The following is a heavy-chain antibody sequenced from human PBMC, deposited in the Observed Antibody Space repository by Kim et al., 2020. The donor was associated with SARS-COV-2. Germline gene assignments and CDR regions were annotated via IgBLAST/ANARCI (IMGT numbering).Heavy chain of an antibody. D-gene: IGHD1-1*01. J-gene: IGHJ3*02. Sequence: TNYNPSLRGRVPISLDKSKNQVSLTLTTVTAVDTAIYYCARHKMSTNAFDIWGQGTTVTVSS. V-gene: IGHV4-4*02. CDR2: T. CDR3: ARHKMSTNAFDI.